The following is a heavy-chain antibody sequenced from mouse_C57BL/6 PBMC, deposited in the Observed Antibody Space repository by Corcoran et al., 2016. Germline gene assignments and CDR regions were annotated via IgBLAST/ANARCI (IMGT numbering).Heavy chain of an antibody. D-gene: IGHD1-1*01. Sequence: QVQLQQSGAELVKPGASVKISCKASGYAFSSYWMNWVKQRPGKGLEWIGQIYPGDGDTNYNGKFKGKATLTADKSSSTAYMQLSSLTSEDSAVYFCAQEGFYYYGSSYGFAYWGQGTLVTVSA. CDR1: GYAFSSYW. V-gene: IGHV1-80*01. J-gene: IGHJ3*01. CDR3: AQEGFYYYGSSYGFAY. CDR2: IYPGDGDT.